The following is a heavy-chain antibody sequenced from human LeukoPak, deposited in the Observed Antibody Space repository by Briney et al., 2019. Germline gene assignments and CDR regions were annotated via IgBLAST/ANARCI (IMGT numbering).Heavy chain of an antibody. Sequence: GGSLRLSCAPSGFTFGSYGIHWVRQPPRKGLEWVAVISYDGSNKYYADSVKGRFTISRDNSKNTLYLQVNSLRAEDTAVYYCAKERTDYALDYWGQGTLVTVSS. J-gene: IGHJ4*02. CDR3: AKERTDYALDY. D-gene: IGHD4-17*01. CDR2: ISYDGSNK. CDR1: GFTFGSYG. V-gene: IGHV3-30*18.